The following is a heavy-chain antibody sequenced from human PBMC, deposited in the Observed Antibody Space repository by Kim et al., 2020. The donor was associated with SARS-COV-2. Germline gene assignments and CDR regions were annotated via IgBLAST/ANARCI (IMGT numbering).Heavy chain of an antibody. D-gene: IGHD3-3*01. Sequence: GGSLRLSCVTSGFTFSNFWMHWVRQAPGKGLKWVSRINTDGSRTYNADSVKGRFTVTRDNAKDMLYLQMSGLRVDDTALYYCANGAVKDMEGVQRWGQGTLVTVSS. CDR1: GFTFSNFW. CDR2: INTDGSRT. J-gene: IGHJ1*01. CDR3: ANGAVKDMEGVQR. V-gene: IGHV3-74*01.